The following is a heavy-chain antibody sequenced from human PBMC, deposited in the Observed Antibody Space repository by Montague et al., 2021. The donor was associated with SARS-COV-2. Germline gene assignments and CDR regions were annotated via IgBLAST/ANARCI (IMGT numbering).Heavy chain of an antibody. J-gene: IGHJ4*02. CDR2: ISYTCRT. Sequence: SETLSLTCTVSGCSISSPDYYWGWIRQSPGKGLEWIGSISYTCRTYYNPSLRSRVSFSMDTSQNHFSLSLSSVTVADTAVYFCARQLPSYCATNKCYPYYFDGWGQGALVTVSS. V-gene: IGHV4-39*01. CDR1: GCSISSPDYY. D-gene: IGHD2-8*01. CDR3: ARQLPSYCATNKCYPYYFDG.